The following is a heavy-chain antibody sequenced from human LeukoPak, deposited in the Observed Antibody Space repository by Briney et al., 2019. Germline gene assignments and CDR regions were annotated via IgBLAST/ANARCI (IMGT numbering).Heavy chain of an antibody. CDR1: VGSFSGYY. D-gene: IGHD4-23*01. CDR2: MLYSGST. V-gene: IGHV4-34*12. Sequence: SETLSLTCAVYVGSFSGYYWGWIRQSPGGGQEWIGNMLYSGSTYYNPSLNSRVTISVDTSKNQFSLKLSSVTAADAAVYYCARERSSSGGHNWFDPWGQGTLVTVSS. CDR3: ARERSSSGGHNWFDP. J-gene: IGHJ5*02.